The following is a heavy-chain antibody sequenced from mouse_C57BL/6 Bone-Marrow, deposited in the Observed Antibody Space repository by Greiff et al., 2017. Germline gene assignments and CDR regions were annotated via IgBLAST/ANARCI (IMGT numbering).Heavy chain of an antibody. J-gene: IGHJ2*01. Sequence: QVQLQQSGAELVKPGASVKMSCKASGYTFTTYPIEWMKQNHGKSLEWIGNFHPYNDDTKYNEKFQGKATLTVEKSSSTVYLLLSRFTSDDSAVYYIARGGNYGGYYFDYWGQGTTLTVSS. CDR1: GYTFTTYP. CDR2: FHPYNDDT. CDR3: ARGGNYGGYYFDY. D-gene: IGHD2-1*01. V-gene: IGHV1-47*01.